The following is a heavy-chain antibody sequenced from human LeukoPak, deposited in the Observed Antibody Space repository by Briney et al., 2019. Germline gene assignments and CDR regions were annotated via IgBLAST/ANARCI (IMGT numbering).Heavy chain of an antibody. CDR2: IYYSGST. Sequence: SETLSLTCTVSGGSISSYYWSWIRQPPGKGLEWIGYIYYSGSTNYNPSLKCRVTISVDTSKNQFSLKLSSVTAADTAVYYCARMRGYSSSDWGQGTLVTVSS. CDR1: GGSISSYY. D-gene: IGHD6-6*01. J-gene: IGHJ4*02. V-gene: IGHV4-59*01. CDR3: ARMRGYSSSD.